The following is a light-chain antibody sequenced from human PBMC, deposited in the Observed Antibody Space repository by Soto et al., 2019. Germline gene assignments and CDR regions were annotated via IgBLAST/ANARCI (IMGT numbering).Light chain of an antibody. CDR3: SSYAGSNNYV. CDR1: SGDVGGYNY. V-gene: IGLV2-8*01. J-gene: IGLJ1*01. Sequence: QSALTQPPSASGSPGQSVTISCTATSGDVGGYNYVSWYQQHPGKAPKLMIYEASKRPSGVPDRFSGSKSGNTASLTVSGLQAEDEADYYCSSYAGSNNYVFGTGTKVTVL. CDR2: EAS.